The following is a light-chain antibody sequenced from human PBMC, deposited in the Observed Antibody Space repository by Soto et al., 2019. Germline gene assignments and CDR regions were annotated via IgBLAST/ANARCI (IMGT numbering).Light chain of an antibody. V-gene: IGLV2-8*01. J-gene: IGLJ2*01. CDR2: EVT. Sequence: QSALTQPPSASGSPGQSVTISCTGTSSDVAGSDYVSWYQQHPGKAPKLIIYEVTKRPAGVPDRFSGSKSGNTASLTVSGLQPDDESYYSCSSPARDDNPHVLFGGGTKLTVL. CDR1: SSDVAGSDY. CDR3: SSPARDDNPHVL.